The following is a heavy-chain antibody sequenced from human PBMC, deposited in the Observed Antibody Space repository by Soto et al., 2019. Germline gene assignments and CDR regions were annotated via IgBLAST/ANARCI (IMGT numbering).Heavy chain of an antibody. CDR2: ISWNGVNV. V-gene: IGHV3-9*01. J-gene: IGHJ5*02. CDR3: AKSSGGGTTLRFDP. CDR1: GFSFDDYG. Sequence: GGSLRLSCVVTGFSFDDYGMHWVRQAPGKGLEWVSGISWNGVNVGYGDSVKGRFTISRDNAKKSLYLQMNSLRIEDTAFYYCAKSSGGGTTLRFDPWGQGTLVTSPQ. D-gene: IGHD2-15*01.